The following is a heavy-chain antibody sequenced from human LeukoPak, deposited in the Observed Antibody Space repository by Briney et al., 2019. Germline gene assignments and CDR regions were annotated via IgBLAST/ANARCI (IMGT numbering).Heavy chain of an antibody. CDR1: GYSFTSSW. J-gene: IGHJ5*02. Sequence: GESLKISCQASGYSFTSSWIGWARQMPGKGLEWMAIINPGDSDTRYSPSFQGQVTISADKSISTVYLQWGSLKASDTAMYYCARQPGAGWFGPWGQGTLVTASS. D-gene: IGHD3-10*01. V-gene: IGHV5-51*01. CDR2: INPGDSDT. CDR3: ARQPGAGWFGP.